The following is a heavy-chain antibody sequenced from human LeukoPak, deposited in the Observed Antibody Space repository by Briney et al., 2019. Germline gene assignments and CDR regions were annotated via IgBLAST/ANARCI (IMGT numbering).Heavy chain of an antibody. J-gene: IGHJ4*02. CDR1: GGSFSGYY. Sequence: SETLSLTCAVYGGSFSGYYWSWIRQPPGKGLEWIGEINHSGSTNYNPSLKSRVTISVDTSKNQFSPKLSSVTAADTAVYYCATSPLGYSSGWHLDYWGQGTLVTVSS. D-gene: IGHD6-19*01. CDR3: ATSPLGYSSGWHLDY. CDR2: INHSGST. V-gene: IGHV4-34*01.